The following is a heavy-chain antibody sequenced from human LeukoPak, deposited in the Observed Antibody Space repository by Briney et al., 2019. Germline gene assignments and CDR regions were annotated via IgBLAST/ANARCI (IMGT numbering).Heavy chain of an antibody. Sequence: GASVKVSCKVSGYTLTELPIHWVRQAPGKGLEWMGGFDLDDGETVYAQIFQGRVTMTEDTSSDTASMELSSLRSEDTAVYYCATGTSGSYYVGIVRPIDYWGQGTLVTVSS. CDR3: ATGTSGSYYVGIVRPIDY. V-gene: IGHV1-24*01. CDR2: FDLDDGET. J-gene: IGHJ4*02. CDR1: GYTLTELP. D-gene: IGHD1-26*01.